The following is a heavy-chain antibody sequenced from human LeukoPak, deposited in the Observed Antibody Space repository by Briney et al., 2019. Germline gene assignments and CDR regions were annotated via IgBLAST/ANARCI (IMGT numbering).Heavy chain of an antibody. D-gene: IGHD5-24*01. CDR2: ITKSGDQT. Sequence: HPEGSLRLSCVPSGITFSNSALSWVRQAPGKGLEWVSTITKSGDQTHYADSVRGLFTISRGIFKNTLYLQMNSLRAEDTAVYHCVKSAGKDGYRDVFDIWGQGTVVTVSS. V-gene: IGHV3-23*01. CDR1: GITFSNSA. J-gene: IGHJ3*02. CDR3: VKSAGKDGYRDVFDI.